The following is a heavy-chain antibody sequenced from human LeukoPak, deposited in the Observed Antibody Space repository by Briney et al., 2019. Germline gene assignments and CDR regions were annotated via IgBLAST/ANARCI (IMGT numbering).Heavy chain of an antibody. J-gene: IGHJ5*02. CDR3: ARQILYSSSWYYWFDP. D-gene: IGHD6-13*01. CDR2: IYPGDSDT. V-gene: IGHV5-51*01. CDR1: GYSFTSYW. Sequence: GESLKISCKGSGYSFTSYWIGWVRQMPGNGLEWMGIIYPGDSDTRYSPSFQGQVTISADKSISTAYLQWSSLKASDTAMYYCARQILYSSSWYYWFDPWGQGTLVTVSS.